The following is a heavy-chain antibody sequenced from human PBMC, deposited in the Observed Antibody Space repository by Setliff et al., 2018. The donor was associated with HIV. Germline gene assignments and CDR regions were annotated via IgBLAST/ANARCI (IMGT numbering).Heavy chain of an antibody. V-gene: IGHV3-13*01. CDR2: IGIAGDA. CDR1: GFTFSSYD. CDR3: AKEAGVMDAFDI. J-gene: IGHJ3*02. D-gene: IGHD3-16*01. Sequence: GGSLRLSCAASGFTFSSYDMQWVRQAPGKGLEWVSAIGIAGDAYYAGSVKGRFTISRDSPKNTLYLQMNSLRAEDTAIYYCAKEAGVMDAFDIWGQGTMVTVSS.